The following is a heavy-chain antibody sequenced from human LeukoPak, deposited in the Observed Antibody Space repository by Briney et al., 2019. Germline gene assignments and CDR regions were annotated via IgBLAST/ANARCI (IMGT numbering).Heavy chain of an antibody. J-gene: IGHJ3*02. D-gene: IGHD3-3*01. CDR3: ARVLEVFSDAFDI. V-gene: IGHV3-53*01. CDR1: GFTFSNAW. CDR2: TYRGEST. Sequence: GGSLRLSCAASGFTFSNAWMSWVRQAPGKGLEWVSITYRGESTFYADSVKGRFSISRDTSKNTLSLQLNNLRAEDTAVYYCARVLEVFSDAFDIWGQGTTVIVSS.